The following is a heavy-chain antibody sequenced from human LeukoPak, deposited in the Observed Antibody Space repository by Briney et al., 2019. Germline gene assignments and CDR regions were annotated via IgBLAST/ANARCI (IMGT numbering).Heavy chain of an antibody. J-gene: IGHJ6*02. Sequence: PSETLSLTGTVSGGSISGGGYYWSWIRQHQGKGLEWFGYIYYSGSTYYNPTLKSRVTISVDTSKNQFSLKLSSVTAADTAVYYCARVRAKDYYYGMDVWGQGTTVTVSS. CDR3: ARVRAKDYYYGMDV. CDR1: GGSISGGGYY. D-gene: IGHD3-10*01. CDR2: IYYSGST. V-gene: IGHV4-31*03.